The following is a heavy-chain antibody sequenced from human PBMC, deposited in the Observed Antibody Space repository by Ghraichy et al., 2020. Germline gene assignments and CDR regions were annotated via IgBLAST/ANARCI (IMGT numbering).Heavy chain of an antibody. V-gene: IGHV3-23*01. CDR3: AKDVKIAVAGYNWFDP. Sequence: GGSLRLSCAASGFTFSSYAMSWVRQAPGKGLEWVSAITGSGGSTYYADSVKGRFTISRDNSKNTLYLQMNSLRAEDTAVYYCAKDVKIAVAGYNWFDPWGQGTLVTVSS. D-gene: IGHD6-19*01. J-gene: IGHJ5*02. CDR1: GFTFSSYA. CDR2: ITGSGGST.